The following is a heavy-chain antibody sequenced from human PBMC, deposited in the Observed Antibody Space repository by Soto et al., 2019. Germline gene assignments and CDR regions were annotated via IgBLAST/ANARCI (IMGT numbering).Heavy chain of an antibody. D-gene: IGHD1-1*01. CDR2: ISAHNGNT. CDR3: ARGRYGDY. V-gene: IGHV1-18*01. Sequence: QVHLVQSGAEVKKPGASVKVSCKASGYSFTSYAITWVRQAPGQGLEWMGWISAHNGNTDYVQKLQGRVIVTRDTSTSTAYTELRSLISDDTAVYYSARGRYGDYWGQGVLVTVSS. J-gene: IGHJ4*02. CDR1: GYSFTSYA.